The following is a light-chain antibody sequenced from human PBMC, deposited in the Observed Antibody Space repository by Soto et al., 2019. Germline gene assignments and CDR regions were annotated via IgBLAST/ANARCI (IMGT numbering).Light chain of an antibody. J-gene: IGKJ1*01. Sequence: DIQMTQSLSSLSASVGDRVTITCRASQSISSYLNWYQHKPGKAPKLLIYAASSLQTGVPPRFSGSRSGTDFALTISSLQRDDFATYYCQQTDSFPRTFGQGTKVDIK. V-gene: IGKV1-39*01. CDR2: AAS. CDR1: QSISSY. CDR3: QQTDSFPRT.